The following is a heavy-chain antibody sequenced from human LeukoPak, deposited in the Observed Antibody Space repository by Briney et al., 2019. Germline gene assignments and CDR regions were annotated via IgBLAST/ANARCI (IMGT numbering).Heavy chain of an antibody. J-gene: IGHJ4*02. Sequence: GESLKISCKGSGYTFPNYWIGWVRQMPGKGLEWMGIIYPGDSDTRYSPSFQGQVTISADKSISTAYLQWSSLRASGTATYYCAIYDSSTHYFDFWGQGTMVTVSS. CDR2: IYPGDSDT. CDR1: GYTFPNYW. CDR3: AIYDSSTHYFDF. V-gene: IGHV5-51*01. D-gene: IGHD3-22*01.